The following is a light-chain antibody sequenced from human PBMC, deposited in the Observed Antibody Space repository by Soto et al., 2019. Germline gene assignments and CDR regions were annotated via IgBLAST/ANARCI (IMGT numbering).Light chain of an antibody. CDR3: CSYAGSSTSWV. CDR2: EDN. CDR1: RSDVGSYTL. J-gene: IGLJ3*02. V-gene: IGLV2-23*01. Sequence: SVLTQPASVSGSPGQSSTISCTGTRSDVGSYTLVSWYQQHPGRAPKLLIYEDNKRPSGVSYRFSGSKSGNTASLTISGLQADDEADYYCCSYAGSSTSWVFGGGTKVTVL.